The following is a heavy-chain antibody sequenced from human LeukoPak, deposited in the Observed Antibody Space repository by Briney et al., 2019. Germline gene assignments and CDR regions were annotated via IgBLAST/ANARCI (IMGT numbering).Heavy chain of an antibody. CDR2: ISYEGSDK. CDR1: GFTFSSYA. J-gene: IGHJ4*02. V-gene: IGHV3-30*04. D-gene: IGHD5-12*01. Sequence: GGSLTLSCAASGFTFSSYAMYWVRQAPGKGLEWVGVISYEGSDKFYADSVKGRFTISRDSSKNTLYVQMNSLRPEDTAVYYCARARPSMWIDYWGQGTLVTVSS. CDR3: ARARPSMWIDY.